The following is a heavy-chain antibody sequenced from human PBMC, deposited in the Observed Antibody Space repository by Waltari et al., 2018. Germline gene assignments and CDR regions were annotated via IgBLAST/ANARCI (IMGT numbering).Heavy chain of an antibody. CDR2: VKSRAEGGTI. CDR1: GFTFTNAW. D-gene: IGHD4-17*01. Sequence: LVESGGDLVKPGGSLRLSCAGSGFTFTNAWMHWVRQAPGKGLEWGGLVKSRAEGGTIDYAAPVRGRVAGSRDDSKNMVYLQMNSRQRGDTAMYYCASLMTTVTNDAFDMGGQGTMVTVSS. J-gene: IGHJ3*02. CDR3: ASLMTTVTNDAFDM. V-gene: IGHV3-15*07.